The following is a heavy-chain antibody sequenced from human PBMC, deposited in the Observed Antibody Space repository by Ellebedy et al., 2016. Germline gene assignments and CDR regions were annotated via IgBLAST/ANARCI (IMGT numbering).Heavy chain of an antibody. CDR2: VYYSGTT. V-gene: IGHV4-39*07. CDR3: ARDRRIASTGTDWFDP. Sequence: SETLSLTCTVSGGSVGSSNYYWGWIRQPTGKGLEWIGTVYYSGTTYYNPSFEGRVTISEDTSKNQFSLKLRSVTAADSAVYYCARDRRIASTGTDWFDPWGQGTLVTVSS. J-gene: IGHJ5*02. CDR1: GGSVGSSNYY. D-gene: IGHD6-13*01.